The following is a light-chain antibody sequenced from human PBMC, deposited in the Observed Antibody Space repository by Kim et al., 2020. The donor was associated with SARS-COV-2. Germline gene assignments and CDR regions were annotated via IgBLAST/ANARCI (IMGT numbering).Light chain of an antibody. Sequence: QSALTQPPSASGSPGQSVTISCTGTSSDVGGYNYVSWYQQHPGKAPKLMIYEVTKRPSGVPDRFSGSKSGNTASLTISGLQAEDEADCYCCSYAATKMVFGGGTQLTVL. J-gene: IGLJ2*01. CDR1: SSDVGGYNY. CDR3: CSYAATKMV. V-gene: IGLV2-8*01. CDR2: EVT.